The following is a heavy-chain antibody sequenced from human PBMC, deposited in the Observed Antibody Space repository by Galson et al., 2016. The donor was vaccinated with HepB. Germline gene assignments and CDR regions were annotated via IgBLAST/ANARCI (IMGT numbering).Heavy chain of an antibody. Sequence: SLRLSCAASGFTFSTYTMNWVRQAPGKGLEWVSVISGGGSDTHYADSVKGRFIISRDNSKNTIYLEMNSLRPEDTAVYHCAKGRGAGYRRYEWNFEYWGQGTLVTVSS. CDR3: AKGRGAGYRRYEWNFEY. CDR1: GFTFSTYT. V-gene: IGHV3-23*01. J-gene: IGHJ4*02. D-gene: IGHD5-12*01. CDR2: ISGGGSDT.